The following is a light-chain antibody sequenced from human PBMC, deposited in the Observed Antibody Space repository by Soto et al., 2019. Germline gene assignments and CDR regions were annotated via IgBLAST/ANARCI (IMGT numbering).Light chain of an antibody. CDR2: EVN. J-gene: IGLJ1*01. CDR1: SSDVGGYNY. V-gene: IGLV2-8*01. CDR3: SSYAGSSNV. Sequence: QSVLTQRPSASGSPGQSVAISCTGTSSDVGGYNYVSWYQQHPGKAPKLMIYEVNKRPSGVPDRFSGSKSGNTASLTVSGLQAEDEVDYYCSSYAGSSNVFGTGTKVTVL.